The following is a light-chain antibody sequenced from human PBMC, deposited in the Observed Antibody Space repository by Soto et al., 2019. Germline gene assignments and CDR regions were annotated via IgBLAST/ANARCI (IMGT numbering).Light chain of an antibody. Sequence: EIVLTQSPDTLSLSPGERATLSCRASQSVSSNYLAWYQQKTGQTPLLLIYIASPRAPGIPDRFRGSGSGTHLTLTIRRLEPEDFAVYYCRQYDSSPWTFGQGTKVEIK. CDR3: RQYDSSPWT. V-gene: IGKV3-20*01. CDR2: IAS. CDR1: QSVSSNY. J-gene: IGKJ1*01.